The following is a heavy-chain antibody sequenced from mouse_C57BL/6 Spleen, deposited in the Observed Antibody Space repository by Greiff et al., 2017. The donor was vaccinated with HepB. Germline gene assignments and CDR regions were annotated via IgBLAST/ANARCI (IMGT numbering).Heavy chain of an antibody. J-gene: IGHJ3*01. CDR3: TRRAYYSNYLFAY. CDR2: IDPETGGT. V-gene: IGHV1-15*01. D-gene: IGHD2-5*01. CDR1: GYTFTDYE. Sequence: VKLQESGAELVRPGASVTLSCKASGYTFTDYEMHWVKQTPVHGLEWIGAIDPETGGTAYNQKFKGKAILTADKSSSTAYMELRSLTSEDSAVYYCTRRAYYSNYLFAYWGQGTLVTVSA.